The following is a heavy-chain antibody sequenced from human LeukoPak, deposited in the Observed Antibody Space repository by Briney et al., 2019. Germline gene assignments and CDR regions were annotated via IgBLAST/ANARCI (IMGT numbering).Heavy chain of an antibody. D-gene: IGHD6-19*01. CDR3: ARGSVAGTGDY. J-gene: IGHJ4*02. V-gene: IGHV1-2*06. CDR1: GYTFTGYY. Sequence: GASVKVSCKASGYTFTGYYMHWVRLAPGQGLEGMGRINPNSGGTNYAQKFQGRVTMTRDTSISTAYMELSRLRSDDTAVYYCARGSVAGTGDYWGQGTLVTVSS. CDR2: INPNSGGT.